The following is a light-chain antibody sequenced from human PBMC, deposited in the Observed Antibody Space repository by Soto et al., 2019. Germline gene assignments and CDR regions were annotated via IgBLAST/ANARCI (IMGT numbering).Light chain of an antibody. CDR2: DAF. Sequence: DIEMTQVRSTLFASVGDRVTITCRPSQMISRLLAWYQQKPGKAPKRLIYDAFNLEKGVPSRFSGSGSGTEFTLTISSLQPDDFATYYCQQHNSYSRTFGQGTKVDI. CDR3: QQHNSYSRT. J-gene: IGKJ1*01. CDR1: QMISRL. V-gene: IGKV1-5*01.